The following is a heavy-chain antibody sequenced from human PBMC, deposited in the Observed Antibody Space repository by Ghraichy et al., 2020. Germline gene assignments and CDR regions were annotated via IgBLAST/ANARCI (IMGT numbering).Heavy chain of an antibody. D-gene: IGHD6-13*01. CDR3: ACRAYSRYYYYGMDV. Sequence: SETLSLTCAVYGGSFSGYYWSWIRQPPGKGLEWIGEINHSGSTNYNPSLKSRVTISVDTSKNQFSLKLSSVTAADTAVYYCACRAYSRYYYYGMDVWGQGTTVTVSS. J-gene: IGHJ6*02. V-gene: IGHV4-34*01. CDR2: INHSGST. CDR1: GGSFSGYY.